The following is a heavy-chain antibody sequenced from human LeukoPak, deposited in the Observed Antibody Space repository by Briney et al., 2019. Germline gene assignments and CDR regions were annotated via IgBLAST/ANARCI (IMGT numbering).Heavy chain of an antibody. V-gene: IGHV3-9*03. CDR3: AQGLVGATSDAFDI. J-gene: IGHJ3*02. CDR2: ISWNSGSI. D-gene: IGHD1-26*01. Sequence: GGSLRLSCAASGFTFDDYAMHWVRQAPGKCLEWVSGISWNSGSIGYADSVKGRFTISRDNAKNSLYLQMNSLRAEDMALYYCAQGLVGATSDAFDICGQGTMVTDSS. CDR1: GFTFDDYA.